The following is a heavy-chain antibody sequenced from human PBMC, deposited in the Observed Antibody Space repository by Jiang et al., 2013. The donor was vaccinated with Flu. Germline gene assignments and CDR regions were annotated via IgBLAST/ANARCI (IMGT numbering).Heavy chain of an antibody. J-gene: IGHJ5*02. CDR1: GYTFTSYA. CDR2: INTNTGNP. D-gene: IGHD6-6*01. CDR3: ARVVIIAARPGDGFDP. V-gene: IGHV7-4-1*02. Sequence: VQSGSELKKPGASVKVSCKASGYTFTSYAMNWVRQAPGQGLEWMGWINTNTGNPTYAQGFTGRFVFSLDTSVSTAYLQISSLKAEDTAVYYCARVVIIAARPGDGFDPVGPGNPGHRLL.